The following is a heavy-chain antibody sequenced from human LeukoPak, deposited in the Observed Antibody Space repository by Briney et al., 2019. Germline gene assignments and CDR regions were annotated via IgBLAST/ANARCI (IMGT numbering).Heavy chain of an antibody. Sequence: GGSLRLSCAASGFIFSSYAMTWVRQAPGKGLEWVSTVGSSGTSTYYADSVKGRFTISRDNSNNTLYLQMNSLRAKDTAVYYCAKDRSSGGSCYNFWGQGTLVTVSS. CDR3: AKDRSSGGSCYNF. CDR2: VGSSGTST. V-gene: IGHV3-23*01. CDR1: GFIFSSYA. J-gene: IGHJ4*02. D-gene: IGHD2-15*01.